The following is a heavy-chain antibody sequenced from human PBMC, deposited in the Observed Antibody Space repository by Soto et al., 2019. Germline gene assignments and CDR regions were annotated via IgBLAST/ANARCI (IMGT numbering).Heavy chain of an antibody. CDR3: ASRIVGALYYYYGMDV. Sequence: SVKVSCKASGGTFSSYAISWVRQAPGQGLEWMGGIIPIFGTANYAQKFQGRVTITADKSTSTAYMELSSLRSEDTAVYYCASRIVGALYYYYGMDVWGQGTTVTVSS. V-gene: IGHV1-69*06. J-gene: IGHJ6*02. D-gene: IGHD1-26*01. CDR1: GGTFSSYA. CDR2: IIPIFGTA.